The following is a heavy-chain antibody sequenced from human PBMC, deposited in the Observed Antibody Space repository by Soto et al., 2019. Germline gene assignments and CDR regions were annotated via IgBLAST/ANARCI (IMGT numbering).Heavy chain of an antibody. CDR2: ISYDGSNK. V-gene: IGHV3-30-3*01. D-gene: IGHD6-13*01. Sequence: GGSLRLSCAASGFTFSSYAMHWVRQAPGKGLEWVAVISYDGSNKYYADSVKGRFTISRDNSKNTLYLQMNSLRAEDTAVYYCARGIKQQPYYYYYGMDVWGKGTTVTVS. CDR1: GFTFSSYA. CDR3: ARGIKQQPYYYYYGMDV. J-gene: IGHJ6*04.